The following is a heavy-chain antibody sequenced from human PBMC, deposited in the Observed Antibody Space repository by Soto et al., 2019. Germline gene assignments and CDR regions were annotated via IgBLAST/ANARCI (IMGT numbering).Heavy chain of an antibody. Sequence: EVQLVESGGGLVQPGGSLRISCTVSGFSFSSYWMSWVRQAPGKGLEWVASIKQDESEKYYVDSVKGRFTISRDNVDDSLFLQMNSLSADDTAVYFCVRGVAFYYVTCGQGTLVTVSS. CDR2: IKQDESEK. CDR3: VRGVAFYYVT. J-gene: IGHJ5*02. CDR1: GFSFSSYW. V-gene: IGHV3-7*01. D-gene: IGHD3-16*01.